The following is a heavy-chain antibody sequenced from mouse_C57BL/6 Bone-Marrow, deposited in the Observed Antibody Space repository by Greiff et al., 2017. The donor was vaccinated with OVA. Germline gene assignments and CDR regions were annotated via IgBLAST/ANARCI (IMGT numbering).Heavy chain of an antibody. CDR1: GFTFSDYY. D-gene: IGHD2-4*01. Sequence: EVMLVESGGGLVQPGGSLKLSCAASGFTFSDYYMYWVRQTPEKRLEWVAYISNGGGSNYYPDTVKGRFTISRDNAKNTLYLQMSRLKSEDTAMYYCAYYDYDWFACWGQGTLVTVSA. CDR2: ISNGGGSN. J-gene: IGHJ3*01. V-gene: IGHV5-12*01. CDR3: AYYDYDWFAC.